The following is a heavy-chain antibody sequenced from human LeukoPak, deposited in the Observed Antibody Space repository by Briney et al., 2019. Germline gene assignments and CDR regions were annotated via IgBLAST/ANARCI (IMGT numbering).Heavy chain of an antibody. V-gene: IGHV4-38-2*01. J-gene: IGHJ3*02. Sequence: PSETLSLTCAVSGYSISSGYYWGWIRQPPGKGLEWIGSIYHSGSTNYNPSSKSRVTIPVDTPKNQFSLKLSSVTAADTAVYYCARGKLGYCSSTSCYKRAFDIWGQGTMVTVSS. CDR1: GYSISSGYY. D-gene: IGHD2-2*02. CDR2: IYHSGST. CDR3: ARGKLGYCSSTSCYKRAFDI.